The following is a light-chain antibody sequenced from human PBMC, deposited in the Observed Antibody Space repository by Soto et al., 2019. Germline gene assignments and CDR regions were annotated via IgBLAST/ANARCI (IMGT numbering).Light chain of an antibody. J-gene: IGKJ1*01. Sequence: AMVMTRAPSSLSASALDRVTITCRASQGISSYLAWYQQKPGKAPKLLIYAASTLQSGVPSRFSGSGSGTDFTLTISCLQSEDFATYYCQQYYSYPRTFGQGTKVDIK. CDR3: QQYYSYPRT. CDR1: QGISSY. CDR2: AAS. V-gene: IGKV1-8*01.